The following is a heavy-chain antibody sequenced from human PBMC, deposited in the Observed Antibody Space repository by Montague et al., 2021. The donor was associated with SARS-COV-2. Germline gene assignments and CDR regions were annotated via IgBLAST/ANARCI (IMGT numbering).Heavy chain of an antibody. CDR3: VRMVAAHQLNNWFDP. J-gene: IGHJ5*02. D-gene: IGHD2-2*01. CDR2: IYYSGTT. V-gene: IGHV4-39*01. CDR1: GGSISSSDSY. Sequence: SETLSLTCTVSGGSISSSDSYWGWIRQPPGKGLEWIGNIYYSGTTYYNPSLKSRVTIAVDTSKNQSSLNLSSVTAADTAVYFCVRMVAAHQLNNWFDPWGQGAPVTVSS.